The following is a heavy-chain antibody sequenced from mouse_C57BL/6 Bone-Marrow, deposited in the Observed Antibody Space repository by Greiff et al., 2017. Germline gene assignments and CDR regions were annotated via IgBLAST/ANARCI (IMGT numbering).Heavy chain of an antibody. Sequence: EVKVVESGGGLLKPGGSLKLSCAAPGFTFSSYAMSWVRQTPDKRLAWVATISDGGSYTYYPDNVKGRFTISRDNAKNNLYLQMSHLKSEDTAMYYCARDRDYGSSRFDYWGQGTTLTVSS. CDR2: ISDGGSYT. J-gene: IGHJ2*01. D-gene: IGHD1-1*01. CDR3: ARDRDYGSSRFDY. V-gene: IGHV5-4*01. CDR1: GFTFSSYA.